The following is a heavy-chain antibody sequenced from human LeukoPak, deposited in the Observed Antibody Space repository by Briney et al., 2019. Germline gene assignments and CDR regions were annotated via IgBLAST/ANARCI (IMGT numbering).Heavy chain of an antibody. Sequence: PSETLSLTCTVSGGSSSRHYWSWIRQPPGKWLEWVGHISNTGSTSYNPSLQGRVTIPVDTSKNQFSLKLTSVTPADTAVYYCARGASDWYFDLWGRGTLVTVSS. J-gene: IGHJ2*01. V-gene: IGHV4-59*11. D-gene: IGHD6-6*01. CDR1: GGSSSRHY. CDR2: ISNTGST. CDR3: ARGASDWYFDL.